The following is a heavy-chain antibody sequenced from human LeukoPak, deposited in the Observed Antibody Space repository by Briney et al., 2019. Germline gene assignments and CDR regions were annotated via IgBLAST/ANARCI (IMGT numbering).Heavy chain of an antibody. CDR3: ASGGAILTGFDY. CDR2: IRRSISCI. J-gene: IGHJ4*02. CDR1: GYTYRSYS. V-gene: IGHV3-21*01. Sequence: PGGSLRLSRAASGYTYRSYSRIWARQAWGRGLVDVSSIRRSISCIYYADSVNRRFTISRDNTKNSIYLQMNSLRAEDTAVYYCASGGAILTGFDYWGQGTLVTASS. D-gene: IGHD3-9*01.